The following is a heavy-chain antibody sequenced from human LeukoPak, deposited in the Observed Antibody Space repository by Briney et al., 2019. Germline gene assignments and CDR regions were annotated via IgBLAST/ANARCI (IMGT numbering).Heavy chain of an antibody. CDR3: AKPSGSGIDY. CDR2: IRSDGYHT. CDR1: GFVFDTHG. D-gene: IGHD1-26*01. J-gene: IGHJ4*01. Sequence: GGSLRLSCGASGFVFDTHGMHWVRQAPGKGLEWVAYIRSDGYHTYYADSVKGRFTITRDNSKNTMYLQMNSLRLEDMAVYYCAKPSGSGIDYWGRGIRVTVSS. V-gene: IGHV3-30*02.